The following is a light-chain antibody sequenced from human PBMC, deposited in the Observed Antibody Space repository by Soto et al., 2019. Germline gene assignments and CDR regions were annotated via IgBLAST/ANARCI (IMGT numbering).Light chain of an antibody. CDR3: SSYTSSSTL. Sequence: QSVLTQPASVSGSPGQSISISCTGTSSDVGSYNYVSWYQQHPGKAPKLMIYEVSDRPSGISSRFSGSKSGNTASLTISGLQTEDEADYYCSSYTSSSTLFGTGTMVP. CDR2: EVS. V-gene: IGLV2-14*01. CDR1: SSDVGSYNY. J-gene: IGLJ1*01.